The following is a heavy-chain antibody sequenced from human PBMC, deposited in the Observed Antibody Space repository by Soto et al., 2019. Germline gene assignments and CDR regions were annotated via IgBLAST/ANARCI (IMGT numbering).Heavy chain of an antibody. D-gene: IGHD1-26*01. V-gene: IGHV4-59*01. CDR1: GGSISSYY. CDR2: IYYSGST. J-gene: IGHJ6*02. Sequence: SETLSLTCTVSGGSISSYYWSWIRQPPGKGLEWIGYIYYSGSTNYNPSLKSRVTIPVDTSKNQLSLKLSSVTAADTAVYYCARAYSGSYRDYYYYYGMDVWGQGTTVTVSS. CDR3: ARAYSGSYRDYYYYYGMDV.